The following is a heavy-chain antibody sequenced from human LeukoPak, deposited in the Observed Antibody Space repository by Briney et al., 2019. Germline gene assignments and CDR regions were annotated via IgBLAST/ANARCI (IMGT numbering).Heavy chain of an antibody. CDR2: IYYSGST. J-gene: IGHJ4*02. D-gene: IGHD1-26*01. Sequence: SETRSLPCTVSVGSISSYYWSWIRQPPGKGLEWIGYIYYSGSTNYNPSLKSRVTISVDTSKNQFSLKLSSVTAADTAVYYCARVYSGSYHYWGQGTLVTVSS. CDR3: ARVYSGSYHY. CDR1: VGSISSYY. V-gene: IGHV4-59*13.